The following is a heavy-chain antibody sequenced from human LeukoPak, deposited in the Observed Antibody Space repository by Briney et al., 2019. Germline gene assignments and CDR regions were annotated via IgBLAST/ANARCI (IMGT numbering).Heavy chain of an antibody. CDR2: INPNSGGT. CDR3: ARAGGEVLRFLEWLNGLIDY. J-gene: IGHJ4*02. CDR1: GYTFTSYG. Sequence: ASVKVSCKASGYTFTSYGISWVRQAPGQGLEWMGWINPNSGGTNYAQKFQGRVTMTRDTSISTVYMELSRLRSDDTSGDYCARAGGEVLRFLEWLNGLIDYWGQGTLVTVSS. V-gene: IGHV1-2*02. D-gene: IGHD3-3*01.